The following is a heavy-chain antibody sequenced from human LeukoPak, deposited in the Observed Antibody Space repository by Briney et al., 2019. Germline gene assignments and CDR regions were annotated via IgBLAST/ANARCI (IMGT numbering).Heavy chain of an antibody. D-gene: IGHD2-15*01. CDR1: GYSFTSYW. V-gene: IGHV5-51*01. CDR3: ARRGTYCSGGSCYSFYYFDY. J-gene: IGHJ4*02. Sequence: GESLKISCKGSGYSFTSYWIAWVRQMPGKGLEWMGIIYPGDSDTTYSPSVQGQVTISADKSISTAYLQWSSLKASDTAMYYCARRGTYCSGGSCYSFYYFDYWGQGTLVTVSS. CDR2: IYPGDSDT.